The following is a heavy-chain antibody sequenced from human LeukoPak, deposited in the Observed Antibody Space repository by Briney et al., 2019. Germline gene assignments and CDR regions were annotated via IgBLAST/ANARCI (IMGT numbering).Heavy chain of an antibody. V-gene: IGHV4-59*08. CDR3: ARHGGDYSFVD. J-gene: IGHJ4*02. CDR1: GGSLSTYY. D-gene: IGHD3-10*01. CDR2: IDYSGST. Sequence: SETLSLTCTLSGGSLSTYYWGWIRQPPGRGLEWIGYIDYSGSTTYSPSLKTRVTISVDTSKNQFSLKLSSVTAADTAVYYCARHGGDYSFVDWGQGTLVTVSS.